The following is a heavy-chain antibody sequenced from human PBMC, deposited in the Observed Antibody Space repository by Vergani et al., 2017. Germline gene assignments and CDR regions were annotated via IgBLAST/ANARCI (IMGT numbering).Heavy chain of an antibody. CDR1: GYTFTSYY. J-gene: IGHJ5*02. D-gene: IGHD2-2*02. Sequence: QVQLVQSGAEVKKPGASVKVSCQASGYTFTSYYIHWVRQAPGQGLEWMGIINPSGGSTNYAQKFQGRVTMTRDTSTSTVFMELSSLRSEDTAVYYCARGCGSTSCYKRGEDWFDPWGHRILVTVSS. CDR3: ARGCGSTSCYKRGEDWFDP. V-gene: IGHV1-46*01. CDR2: INPSGGST.